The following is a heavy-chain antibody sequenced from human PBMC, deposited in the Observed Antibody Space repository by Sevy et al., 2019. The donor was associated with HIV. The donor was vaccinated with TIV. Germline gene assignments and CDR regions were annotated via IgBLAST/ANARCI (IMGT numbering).Heavy chain of an antibody. CDR1: GFTFSVYW. J-gene: IGHJ4*02. CDR2: MKEDGSYK. Sequence: GRSLRLSCAASGFTFSVYWMSWVRQAPGKGLEWVATMKEDGSYKDYVDSVKGRFTISRDNAKNSLYLQMNSLRAEDTAVYYCVREGVGGYSYSLDCWGQGTLVTVSS. CDR3: VREGVGGYSYSLDC. D-gene: IGHD5-18*01. V-gene: IGHV3-7*01.